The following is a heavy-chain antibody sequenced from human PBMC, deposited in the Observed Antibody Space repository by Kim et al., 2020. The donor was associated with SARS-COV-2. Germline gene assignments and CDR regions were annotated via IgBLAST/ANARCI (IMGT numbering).Heavy chain of an antibody. Sequence: GGSLRLSCTASGFTFGDYAMSWVRQAPGKGLEWVGFIRSKAYGGTTEYAASVKGRFTISRDDSKSIAYLQMNSLKTEDTAVYYCTSPHYYGSGSYIYYYYMDVWGKGTTVTVSS. D-gene: IGHD3-10*01. CDR2: IRSKAYGGTT. CDR3: TSPHYYGSGSYIYYYYMDV. V-gene: IGHV3-49*04. J-gene: IGHJ6*03. CDR1: GFTFGDYA.